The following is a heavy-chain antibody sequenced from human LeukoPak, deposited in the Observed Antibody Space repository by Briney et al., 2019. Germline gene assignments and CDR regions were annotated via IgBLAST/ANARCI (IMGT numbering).Heavy chain of an antibody. CDR1: GGTFSSYA. Sequence: ASVKVSCKASGGTFSSYAISWVRQAPGQGLEWMGGIIPIFGTANYAQKFQGRVTITADESTSTAYMGLSSLRSEDTAVYYCASESGIAVAGKAIWFDPWGQGTLVTVSS. J-gene: IGHJ5*02. CDR2: IIPIFGTA. D-gene: IGHD6-19*01. V-gene: IGHV1-69*13. CDR3: ASESGIAVAGKAIWFDP.